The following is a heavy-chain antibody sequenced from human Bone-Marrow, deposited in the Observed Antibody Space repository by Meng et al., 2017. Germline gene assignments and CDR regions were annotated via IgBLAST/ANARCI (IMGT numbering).Heavy chain of an antibody. CDR3: ARGARVAGTDY. CDR2: INHSGST. J-gene: IGHJ4*02. Sequence: QGQLQQWGAGLLKPSEPLSLTCAVYGGSFSGYYWSWIRQPPGKGLEWIGEINHSGSTNYNPSLKSRVTISVDTSKNQFSLKLSSVTAADTAVYYCARGARVAGTDYWGQGTLVTVSS. D-gene: IGHD6-19*01. V-gene: IGHV4-34*01. CDR1: GGSFSGYY.